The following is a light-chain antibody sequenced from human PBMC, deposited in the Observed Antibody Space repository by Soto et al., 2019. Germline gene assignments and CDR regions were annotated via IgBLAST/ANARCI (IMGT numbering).Light chain of an antibody. CDR1: QNVGNN. J-gene: IGKJ2*02. Sequence: VLTQSPATLSLSPGESATLSCRASQNVGNNLAWYQQKSGQAPRLLIYAASDRATGVPARFSGRMSGTDFTLTISSLEPEDFATYFCQQRSRLPRGTFGRGTKLE. CDR3: QQRSRLPRGT. CDR2: AAS. V-gene: IGKV3-11*01.